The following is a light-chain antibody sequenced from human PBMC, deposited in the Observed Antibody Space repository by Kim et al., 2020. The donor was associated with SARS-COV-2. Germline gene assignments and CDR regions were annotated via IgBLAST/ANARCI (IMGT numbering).Light chain of an antibody. CDR1: SLRSYY. Sequence: LGQTVRITGQGDSLRSYYASWYQQKPGQAPVLVIYGKNNRPSGIPDRFSGSSSGNTASLTITGAQAEDEADYYCTSRDSSGNHLYVFGTGTKVTVL. CDR2: GKN. J-gene: IGLJ1*01. CDR3: TSRDSSGNHLYV. V-gene: IGLV3-19*01.